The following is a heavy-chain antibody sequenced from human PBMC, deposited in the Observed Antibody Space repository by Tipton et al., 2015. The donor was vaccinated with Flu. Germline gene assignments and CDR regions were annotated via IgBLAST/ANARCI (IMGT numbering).Heavy chain of an antibody. CDR3: ARRDYSNYVSDPKSWFDP. V-gene: IGHV4-38-2*01. CDR2: VSRIGST. CDR1: GDSISSDYH. D-gene: IGHD4-11*01. J-gene: IGHJ5*02. Sequence: LRLSCAVSGDSISSDYHCGWIRQFPGKGLEWIGTVSRIGSTVYNPSLTSRVTISIDRSKNQFSLNLKSVTAADMAVYYCARRDYSNYVSDPKSWFDPWGQGTLVTVSS.